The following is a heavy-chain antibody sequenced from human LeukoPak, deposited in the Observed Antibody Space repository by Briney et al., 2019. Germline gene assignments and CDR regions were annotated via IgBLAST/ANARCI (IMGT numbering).Heavy chain of an antibody. J-gene: IGHJ5*02. CDR3: ARGSSSWYPNALNWFDP. CDR2: INPNSGGT. V-gene: IGHV1-2*04. CDR1: GYTFTGYY. Sequence: ASVKVSCKASGYTFTGYYMHWVRQAPGQGLEWMGWINPNSGGTNYAQKFQGWVTMTRDTSISTAYMELSGLRSDDTAVYYCARGSSSWYPNALNWFDPWGQGTLVTVSS. D-gene: IGHD6-13*01.